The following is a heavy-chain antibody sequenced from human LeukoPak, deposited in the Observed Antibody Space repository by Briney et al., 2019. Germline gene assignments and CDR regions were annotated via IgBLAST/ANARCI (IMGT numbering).Heavy chain of an antibody. J-gene: IGHJ5*02. CDR3: AKGGLVAAAQNWFDP. D-gene: IGHD2-2*01. Sequence: GGSLRLSCAASGFTFSSYGMHWVRQAPGKGLEWVAFIRYGGSNKYYADSVKGRFTISRDNSKNTLYLQMNSLRAEDTAVYYCAKGGLVAAAQNWFDPWGQGTLVTVSS. V-gene: IGHV3-30*02. CDR1: GFTFSSYG. CDR2: IRYGGSNK.